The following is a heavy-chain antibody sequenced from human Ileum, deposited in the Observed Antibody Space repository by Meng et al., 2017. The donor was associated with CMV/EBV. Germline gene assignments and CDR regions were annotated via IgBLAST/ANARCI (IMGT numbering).Heavy chain of an antibody. CDR1: GFTFSSYA. J-gene: IGHJ6*02. CDR2: ISGSGGST. Sequence: GGSLRLSCAASGFTFSSYAVSWVRQAPGKGLEWVSAISGSGGSTYYADSVKGRFTISRDNSKNTLYLQMNSLRAEDTAVYYCARALRSNYGMDVWGQGTTVTVSS. CDR3: ARALRSNYGMDV. D-gene: IGHD3-3*01. V-gene: IGHV3-23*01.